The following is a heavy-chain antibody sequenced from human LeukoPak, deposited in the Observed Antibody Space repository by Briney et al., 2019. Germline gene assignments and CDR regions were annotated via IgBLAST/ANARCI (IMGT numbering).Heavy chain of an antibody. J-gene: IGHJ3*02. D-gene: IGHD3-10*01. CDR2: ISWNSGSI. CDR3: AKTYGSGSYGDAFDI. Sequence: GGSLRLSCAASGFTFDDYAMHWVRQAPGKGLEWVSGISWNSGSIGYADSVKGRFTISRDNAKNSLYLQMNSLRAEDMALYYCAKTYGSGSYGDAFDIWGQGTMVTVSS. V-gene: IGHV3-9*03. CDR1: GFTFDDYA.